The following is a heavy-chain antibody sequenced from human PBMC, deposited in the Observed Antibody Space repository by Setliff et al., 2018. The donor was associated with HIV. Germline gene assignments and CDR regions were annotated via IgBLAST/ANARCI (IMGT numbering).Heavy chain of an antibody. CDR1: GGSVSSADYY. V-gene: IGHV4-31*11. J-gene: IGHJ6*03. CDR2: IYYSGST. CDR3: ARGSGKMVRGVTTGSYYYYMDV. Sequence: SETLSLSCAVSGGSVSSADYYWNWIRQHPGKGLEWVGYIYYSGSTFYNPSLKSRITISVDTSKNQFSLKLISMTAADTAVYYCARGSGKMVRGVTTGSYYYYMDVWGKGTTVTVS. D-gene: IGHD3-10*01.